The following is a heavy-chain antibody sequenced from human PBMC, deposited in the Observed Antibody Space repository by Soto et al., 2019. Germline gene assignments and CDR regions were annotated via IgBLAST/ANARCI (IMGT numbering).Heavy chain of an antibody. V-gene: IGHV3-9*01. CDR1: GFTFDDYA. CDR2: ISWNSGRK. D-gene: IGHD3-22*01. CDR3: AKDRYYDSSGPLDY. J-gene: IGHJ4*02. Sequence: EAQLVESGGDLVQPGRSLRLSCAASGFTFDDYAIHWVRQAPGKGLGWVSSISWNSGRKAYADSVKGRFTISRDNAKNSLYLQMNSLRPEDTALYYCAKDRYYDSSGPLDYWGQGTLVTVSS.